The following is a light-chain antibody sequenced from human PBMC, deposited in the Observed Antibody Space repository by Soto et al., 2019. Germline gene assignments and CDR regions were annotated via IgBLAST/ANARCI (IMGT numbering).Light chain of an antibody. CDR2: AAS. J-gene: IGKJ1*01. V-gene: IGKV3-15*01. CDR3: QQYSYWWA. CDR1: QSISSH. Sequence: EIVMTQSPATLSVSPGETATLSCRASQSISSHLAWYQQKPGQTPSLLIYAASTRATGIPARFSGSGSGTEFTITISGLQSEDSAVYYCQQYSYWWAFGQGTKVEIK.